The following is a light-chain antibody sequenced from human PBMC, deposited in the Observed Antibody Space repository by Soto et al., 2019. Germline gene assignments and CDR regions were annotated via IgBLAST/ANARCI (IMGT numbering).Light chain of an antibody. CDR1: SSNIGRNT. J-gene: IGLJ1*01. CDR3: EAWDDGLNGSV. CDR2: NNN. Sequence: QSALTQPPSASGTPGQRVTISCSGSSSNIGRNTVNWYQQVPGTAPKLLIYNNNQRPSGVPDRFSGSKSGTSASLAIIGLQSEDEADCYCEAWDDGLNGSVFGAGTKVTVL. V-gene: IGLV1-44*01.